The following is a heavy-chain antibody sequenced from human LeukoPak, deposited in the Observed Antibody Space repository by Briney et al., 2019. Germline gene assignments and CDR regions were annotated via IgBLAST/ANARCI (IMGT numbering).Heavy chain of an antibody. J-gene: IGHJ4*02. Sequence: PSETLSLTCTVSGGFISSYHWSWIRQPPGKGLEWIGYIYYSGSTNYNPSLKSRVTISVDTSKNQFSLKLSSVTAADTAVYYCAREGYSSSAGGAFDYWGQGTLVNASS. CDR2: IYYSGST. V-gene: IGHV4-59*01. D-gene: IGHD6-13*01. CDR3: AREGYSSSAGGAFDY. CDR1: GGFISSYH.